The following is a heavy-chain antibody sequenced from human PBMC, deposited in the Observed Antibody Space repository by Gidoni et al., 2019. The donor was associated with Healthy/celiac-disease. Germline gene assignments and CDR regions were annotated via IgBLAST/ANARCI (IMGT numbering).Heavy chain of an antibody. J-gene: IGHJ3*02. V-gene: IGHV3-9*01. D-gene: IGHD2-8*01. Sequence: EVQLVESGGGLVQPGRSLRLSCAASGFTFDDYAMHWVRQAPGKGLEWVSGISWNIGSIGYADSVKGRFTISRDNAKNSLYLQMNSLRAEDTALYYCAKVRGSMTPNTPGEDAFDIWGQGTMVTVSS. CDR3: AKVRGSMTPNTPGEDAFDI. CDR2: ISWNIGSI. CDR1: GFTFDDYA.